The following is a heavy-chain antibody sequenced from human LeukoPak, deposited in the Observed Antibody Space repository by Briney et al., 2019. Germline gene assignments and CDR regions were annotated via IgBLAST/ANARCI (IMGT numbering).Heavy chain of an antibody. CDR1: GFNFSNYG. D-gene: IGHD1-26*01. CDR2: IRSKAYGGTT. CDR3: TRARGSYGYYYYGMDV. J-gene: IGHJ6*02. Sequence: GGSLRLSCAASGFNFSNYGMHWVRQAPGKGLEWVGFIRSKAYGGTTEYAASVKGRFTISRDDSKSIAYLQMNSLKTEDTAVYYCTRARGSYGYYYYGMDVWGQGTTVTVSS. V-gene: IGHV3-49*04.